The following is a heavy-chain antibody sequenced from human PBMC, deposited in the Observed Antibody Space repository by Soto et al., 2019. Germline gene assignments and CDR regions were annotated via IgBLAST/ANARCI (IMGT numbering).Heavy chain of an antibody. D-gene: IGHD3-9*01. J-gene: IGHJ4*02. CDR1: GFTFSSYE. V-gene: IGHV3-48*03. Sequence: SGGSLRLSCAASGFTFSSYEMNWVRQAPGKGLEWVSYISGSGSSIYYADSVKGRFTISRDNAKNSLYLQMNGLRAEDTAVYYCARESDYDTFDSWGQGTLVTVSS. CDR2: ISGSGSSI. CDR3: ARESDYDTFDS.